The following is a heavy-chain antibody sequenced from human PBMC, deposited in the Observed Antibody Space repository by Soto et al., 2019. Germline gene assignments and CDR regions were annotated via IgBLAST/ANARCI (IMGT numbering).Heavy chain of an antibody. CDR1: GGSLSSGDYY. Sequence: SETMSVTCTVSGGSLSSGDYYWSWIRQPPGKGLEWIGYIYYSGSTYYNPSLKSRVTISVDTSKNQFSLKLSSVTAADTAVYYCASSCGDYVSYWGQGTLVTVSS. CDR2: IYYSGST. J-gene: IGHJ4*02. CDR3: ASSCGDYVSY. V-gene: IGHV4-30-4*01. D-gene: IGHD4-17*01.